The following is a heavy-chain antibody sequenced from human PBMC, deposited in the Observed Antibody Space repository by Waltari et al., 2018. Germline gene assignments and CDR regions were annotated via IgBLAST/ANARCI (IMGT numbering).Heavy chain of an antibody. CDR2: ISGSGGST. CDR3: ARLSLAAAREYYYYYYYMDV. CDR1: GFTFSSYA. J-gene: IGHJ6*03. D-gene: IGHD6-13*01. Sequence: EVQLVESGGGLVQPGGSLRLSCAASGFTFSSYAMSWVRQAPGKGLEWVSAISGSGGSTYYAESVKGRFTISRDNSKNTLYLQMNSLRAEDTAVYYCARLSLAAAREYYYYYYYMDVWGKGTTVTVSS. V-gene: IGHV3-23*04.